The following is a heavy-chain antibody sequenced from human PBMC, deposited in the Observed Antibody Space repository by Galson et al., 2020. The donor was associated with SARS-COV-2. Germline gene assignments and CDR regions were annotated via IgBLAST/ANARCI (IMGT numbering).Heavy chain of an antibody. V-gene: IGHV3-23*01. D-gene: IGHD1-26*01. J-gene: IGHJ4*02. Sequence: GESLKISCAASGFTFSNYDMNWVRQAPGMGLEWVSAISGSGGSTYYADSVTGRFPISRDNSKNMLYLQMNSLRAEDTAVYYCAKDLVRARMVGVTEKFDYWGPGTLVTVSS. CDR2: ISGSGGST. CDR3: AKDLVRARMVGVTEKFDY. CDR1: GFTFSNYD.